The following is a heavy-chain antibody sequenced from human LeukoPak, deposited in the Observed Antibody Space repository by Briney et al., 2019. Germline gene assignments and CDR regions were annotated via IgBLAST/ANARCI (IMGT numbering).Heavy chain of an antibody. CDR1: GFTFSTYA. Sequence: PGGSLRLSCVASGFTFSTYAMSWVRQAPGKGLEWVAVISYDASKQYYADSVKGRFTISRDSSKNTLYLQMNSLRPDDTAVYYCAKCGYSGYGGNWFDPWGQGTLVTVSS. V-gene: IGHV3-30*18. CDR3: AKCGYSGYGGNWFDP. D-gene: IGHD5-12*01. CDR2: ISYDASKQ. J-gene: IGHJ5*02.